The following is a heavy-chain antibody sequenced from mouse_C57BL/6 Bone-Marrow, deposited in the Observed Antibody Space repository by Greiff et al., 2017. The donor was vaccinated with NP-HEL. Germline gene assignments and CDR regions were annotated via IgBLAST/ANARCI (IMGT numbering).Heavy chain of an antibody. V-gene: IGHV1-64*01. CDR1: GYTFTSYW. CDR3: ARGSNYVIGYAMDY. CDR2: IHPNSGST. J-gene: IGHJ4*01. Sequence: QVQLKQPGAELVKPGASVKLSCKASGYTFTSYWMHWVKQRPGQGLEWIGMIHPNSGSTNYNEKFKSKATLTVDKSSSTAYMQLSSLTSEDSAVYYCARGSNYVIGYAMDYWGQGTSVTVSS. D-gene: IGHD2-5*01.